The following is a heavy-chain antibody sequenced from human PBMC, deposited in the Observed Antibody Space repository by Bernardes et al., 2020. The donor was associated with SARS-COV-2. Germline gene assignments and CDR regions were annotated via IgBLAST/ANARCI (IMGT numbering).Heavy chain of an antibody. V-gene: IGHV4-61*02. J-gene: IGHJ6*02. CDR2: IYTSGST. CDR3: AREHRITIFGVVIDYYGMDV. Sequence: SETLSLTRTVSGGSISSGSYYWSWIRQPAGKGLEWIGRIYTSGSTNYNPSLKSRVTISVDTSKNQFSLKLSSVTAADTAVYYCAREHRITIFGVVIDYYGMDVWGQGTTVTVSS. D-gene: IGHD3-3*01. CDR1: GGSISSGSYY.